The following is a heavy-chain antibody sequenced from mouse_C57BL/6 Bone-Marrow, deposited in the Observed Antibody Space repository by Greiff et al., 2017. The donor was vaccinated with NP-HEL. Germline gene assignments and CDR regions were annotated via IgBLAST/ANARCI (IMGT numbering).Heavy chain of an antibody. J-gene: IGHJ4*01. CDR3: ARNYYGSSDYDAMDY. Sequence: EVKLVESGGGLVKPGGSLKLSCAASGFTFSSYAMSWVRQTPEKRLEWVATISDGGSYTYYPDNVKGRFTISRDNAKNNLYLQMSHLKSEDTAMYYCARNYYGSSDYDAMDYWGQGTSVTVSS. CDR1: GFTFSSYA. V-gene: IGHV5-4*03. D-gene: IGHD1-1*01. CDR2: ISDGGSYT.